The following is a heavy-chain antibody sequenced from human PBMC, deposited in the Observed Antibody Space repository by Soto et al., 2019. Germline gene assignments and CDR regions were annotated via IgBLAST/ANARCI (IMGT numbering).Heavy chain of an antibody. CDR2: IYWDDDK. CDR3: AHRLCDSSCYWDVGFFDY. Sequence: QITLTESGPTLVKPTQTLTLTCTFSGFSLSTSGVGVGWIRQPPGKALECLALIYWDDDKRYSPSLRSRLSVTKDTSTNQVVLTMTNMDPVDTGTYYCAHRLCDSSCYWDVGFFDYWCQGAMVTVSS. D-gene: IGHD2-15*01. CDR1: GFSLSTSGVG. J-gene: IGHJ4*02. V-gene: IGHV2-5*02.